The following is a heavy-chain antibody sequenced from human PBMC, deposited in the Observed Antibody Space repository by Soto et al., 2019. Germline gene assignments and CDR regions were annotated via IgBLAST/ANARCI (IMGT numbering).Heavy chain of an antibody. D-gene: IGHD3-22*01. Sequence: PSETLYLTCSVYGGAFSGYYWSWIRQPPGKGLEWIGEINHSGNTNYNPSLKSRATISVDTSKNQFSLKLSSVTAADTAVYYCARGLSYYDTSGYYYWGQGTLVTVS. CDR1: GGAFSGYY. CDR2: INHSGNT. V-gene: IGHV4-34*01. J-gene: IGHJ4*02. CDR3: ARGLSYYDTSGYYY.